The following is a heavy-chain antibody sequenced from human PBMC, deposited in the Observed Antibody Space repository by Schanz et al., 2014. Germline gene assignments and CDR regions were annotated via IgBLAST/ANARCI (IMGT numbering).Heavy chain of an antibody. CDR1: GYTFTSYA. CDR3: ARDQTGTTNWFDP. V-gene: IGHV1-2*02. J-gene: IGHJ5*02. CDR2: INPYSGAT. Sequence: QVQLVQSGSELKKPGASVKVSCKASGYTFTSYAMNWVRQTPGQGLEWMGCINPYSGATYYAQKFQGRVTLTSDASLTTVYMEVHSLTSDDTAVFFCARDQTGTTNWFDPWGQGTLVTVSS. D-gene: IGHD1-7*01.